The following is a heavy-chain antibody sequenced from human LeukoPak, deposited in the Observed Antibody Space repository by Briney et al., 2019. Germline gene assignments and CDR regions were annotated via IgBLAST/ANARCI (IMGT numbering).Heavy chain of an antibody. V-gene: IGHV4-39*01. D-gene: IGHD2-2*01. Sequence: SETLSLTCTVSGGSISSYYWGWIRQPPGKGLEWIGSIYYSGSTYYNPSLKSRVTISVDTSKNQFSLKLSSVTAADTAVYYCASRDDCSSTSCLDYWGQGTLVTVSS. J-gene: IGHJ4*02. CDR2: IYYSGST. CDR1: GGSISSYY. CDR3: ASRDDCSSTSCLDY.